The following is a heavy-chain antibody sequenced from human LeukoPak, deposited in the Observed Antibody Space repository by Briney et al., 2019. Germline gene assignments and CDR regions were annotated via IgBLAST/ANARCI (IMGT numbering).Heavy chain of an antibody. CDR3: ARYLGYPLYYFDY. Sequence: SETLSLTCTVSGYSISSGYYWGWVRQPPGQGLEWIGSIYHSGSTYYNPSLKSRLTISVDTSKNQFSLKLSSVTAADTAVYYWARYLGYPLYYFDYWGQGTLVTVSS. CDR2: IYHSGST. V-gene: IGHV4-38-2*02. CDR1: GYSISSGYY. D-gene: IGHD2-15*01. J-gene: IGHJ4*02.